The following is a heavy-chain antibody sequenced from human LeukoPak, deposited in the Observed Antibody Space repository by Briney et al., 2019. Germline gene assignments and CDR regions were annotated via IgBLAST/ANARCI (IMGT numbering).Heavy chain of an antibody. CDR1: VFTFSSYA. CDR3: ARDLSYSSGWSDY. J-gene: IGHJ4*02. D-gene: IGHD6-13*01. V-gene: IGHV3-23*01. CDR2: ISGSGGDT. Sequence: GGSLRLSCAASVFTFSSYAMSWVRQPPGKGLEWVSAISGSGGDTFYADSVKGRFPISRETFNNTLSLQMNSLRAEDTALYYCARDLSYSSGWSDYWGQGTLVTVSS.